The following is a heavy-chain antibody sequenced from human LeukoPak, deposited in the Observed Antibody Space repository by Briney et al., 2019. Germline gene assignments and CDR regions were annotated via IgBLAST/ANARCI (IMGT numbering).Heavy chain of an antibody. V-gene: IGHV3-53*01. J-gene: IGHJ4*02. CDR1: GFTVSTNY. D-gene: IGHD6-13*01. CDR3: ARRRPSSWSFDY. Sequence: PGGSLRLSCAASGFTVSTNYMSWVRQAPGKGLECVSIIYSGGSTYYADSVKGRFTISRDNSKNTLYLQMNSPRAEDTAVYYCARRRPSSWSFDYWGQGTLVTVSS. CDR2: IYSGGST.